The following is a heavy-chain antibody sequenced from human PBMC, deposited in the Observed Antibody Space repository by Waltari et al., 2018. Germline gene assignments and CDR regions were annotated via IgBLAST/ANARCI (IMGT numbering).Heavy chain of an antibody. Sequence: QVQLQESGPGLVKPSETLSLTCSVSGYSLSRGYYWGWIRQPPGKGLEWIGRIYHSGITFYNPSLKSRVTISVDTSKNQFSLKLSSVTAADTAVYYCARDTPAPRITGATSVDYWGQGTLVTVSS. CDR1: GYSLSRGYY. CDR2: IYHSGIT. V-gene: IGHV4-38-2*02. D-gene: IGHD1-20*01. CDR3: ARDTPAPRITGATSVDY. J-gene: IGHJ4*02.